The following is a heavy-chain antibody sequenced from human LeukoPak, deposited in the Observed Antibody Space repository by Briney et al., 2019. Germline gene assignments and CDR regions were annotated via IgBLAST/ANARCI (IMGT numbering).Heavy chain of an antibody. CDR2: IYYSGST. Sequence: PSETLSLTCTVSGGFISSGGYYWSWIRQHPGKGLEWIGYIYYSGSTYYNPSLKSRVTISVDTSKNQFSLNLSSVTAADTAVYYCARGREDTAMEDYWGQGTLVTVSS. J-gene: IGHJ4*02. CDR1: GGFISSGGYY. CDR3: ARGREDTAMEDY. V-gene: IGHV4-31*03. D-gene: IGHD5-18*01.